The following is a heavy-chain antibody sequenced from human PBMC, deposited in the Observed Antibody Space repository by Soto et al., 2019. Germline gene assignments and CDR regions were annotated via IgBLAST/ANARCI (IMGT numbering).Heavy chain of an antibody. J-gene: IGHJ5*02. CDR2: IYHSGST. Sequence: SETLSLTCAVSGGSISSGGYSWSWIRQPPGKGLEWIGYIYHSGSTYYNPSLKSRVTISVDRSKNQFSLKLSPVTAADTAVYYCARAPTYYYDRGGFDPWGQGTLVTVSS. CDR3: ARAPTYYYDRGGFDP. CDR1: GGSISSGGYS. D-gene: IGHD3-22*01. V-gene: IGHV4-30-2*01.